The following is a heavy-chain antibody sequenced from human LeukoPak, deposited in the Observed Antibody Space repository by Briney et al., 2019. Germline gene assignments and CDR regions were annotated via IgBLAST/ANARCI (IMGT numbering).Heavy chain of an antibody. CDR3: ARGGRDSSSWFFDY. J-gene: IGHJ4*02. CDR1: GFSFSSFY. Sequence: ASVKVSCKTSGFSFSSFYIHWVRQGPGQGLEWMGLISPNGGSTRLAQKFQGRVTMTSDMATSTVYMELSSLRSEDAAVYYCARGGRDSSSWFFDYWGQGTLVTVSS. CDR2: ISPNGGST. D-gene: IGHD6-13*01. V-gene: IGHV1-46*01.